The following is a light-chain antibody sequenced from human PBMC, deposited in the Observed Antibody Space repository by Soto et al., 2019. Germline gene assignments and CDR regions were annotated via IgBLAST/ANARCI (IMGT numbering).Light chain of an antibody. CDR3: QQYNNWPQT. CDR1: QSVGSN. J-gene: IGKJ1*01. V-gene: IGKV3-15*01. CDR2: GAS. Sequence: EIVMTQSPATLSVSPGERATLSCRASQSVGSNLAWYQQTPGQAPRILIYGASTRATGIPARFTGSGSGTEFTLTISSLQSEDFAVYYCQQYNNWPQTFGQGTKVEIK.